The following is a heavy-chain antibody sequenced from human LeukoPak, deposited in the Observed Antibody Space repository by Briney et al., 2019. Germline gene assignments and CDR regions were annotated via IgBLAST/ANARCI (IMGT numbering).Heavy chain of an antibody. CDR1: GYILTNYG. CDR2: INTYNGET. CDR3: ARGRLGVSGYKDYLDY. J-gene: IGHJ4*02. D-gene: IGHD5-12*01. V-gene: IGHV1-18*01. Sequence: ASVKVSCSSSGYILTNYGIYWVRQAPGQGLEWMGWINTYNGETDYAQTFQGRGTMTTDTSTSTAYMELRSLTSDNTAVYYCARGRLGVSGYKDYLDYWGQGTLVTVSS.